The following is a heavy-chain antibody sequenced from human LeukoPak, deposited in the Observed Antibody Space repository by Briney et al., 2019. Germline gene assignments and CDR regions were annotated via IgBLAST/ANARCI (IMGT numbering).Heavy chain of an antibody. CDR1: GFTFSSYA. Sequence: QPGGSLRLSCAASGFTFSSYAMSWVRQAPGKGLEWVSAISGSGGSTYYADSVKGRFTISRDNAKNTLYLQMNSLRTEDSALYYCVVGLSGSADYWGQGTLVTVSS. J-gene: IGHJ4*02. CDR3: VVGLSGSADY. D-gene: IGHD3-10*01. V-gene: IGHV3-23*01. CDR2: ISGSGGST.